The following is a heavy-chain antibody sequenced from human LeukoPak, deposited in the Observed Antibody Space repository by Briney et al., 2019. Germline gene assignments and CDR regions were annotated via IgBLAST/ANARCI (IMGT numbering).Heavy chain of an antibody. J-gene: IGHJ5*02. CDR2: IYPGDSDT. CDR1: GYIFTSYW. CDR3: ARQYYYDSSGYYYNWFDP. V-gene: IGHV5-51*01. Sequence: GESLKISCKGSGYIFTSYWIGWVPQMPGKGLECMGIIYPGDSDTRYSPSFQGQGTNSADKSISTAYLQWSSLKASDTAMYYCARQYYYDSSGYYYNWFDPWGQGTLVTVSS. D-gene: IGHD3-22*01.